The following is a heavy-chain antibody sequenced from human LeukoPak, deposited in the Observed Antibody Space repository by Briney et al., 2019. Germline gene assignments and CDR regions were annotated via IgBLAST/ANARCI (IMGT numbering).Heavy chain of an antibody. D-gene: IGHD3-22*01. Sequence: WGSLRLSCAASGFTFSSYSMNWVRQAPGKGLERVSSISSSSSYIYYADSVKGRFTISRDNAKNSLYLQMNSLRAEDTAVYYCARAVPSTYYYDSSTYPDYWGQGTLVTVSS. CDR2: ISSSSSYI. CDR1: GFTFSSYS. J-gene: IGHJ4*02. V-gene: IGHV3-21*01. CDR3: ARAVPSTYYYDSSTYPDY.